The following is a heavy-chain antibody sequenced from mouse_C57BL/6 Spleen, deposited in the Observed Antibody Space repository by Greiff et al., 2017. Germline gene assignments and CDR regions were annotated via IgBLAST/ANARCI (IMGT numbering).Heavy chain of an antibody. CDR3: ARSGYYGSSYGAMDY. D-gene: IGHD1-1*01. CDR2: IYPGSGST. V-gene: IGHV1-55*01. CDR1: GYTFTSYW. Sequence: VQLQQPGAELVKPGASVKMSCKASGYTFTSYWITWVKQRPGQGLEWIGDIYPGSGSTNYNEQFKSKATLTVDTASSTAYMQLSSLTSEDSAVYYGARSGYYGSSYGAMDYWGQGTSVTVSS. J-gene: IGHJ4*01.